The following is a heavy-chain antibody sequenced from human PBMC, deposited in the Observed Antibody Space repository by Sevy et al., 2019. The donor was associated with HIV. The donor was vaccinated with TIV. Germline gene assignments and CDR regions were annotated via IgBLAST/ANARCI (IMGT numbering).Heavy chain of an antibody. CDR1: GFTFRTYS. D-gene: IGHD3-3*01. CDR2: ISVDSRYI. CDR3: AGDFTVFGVVYGIDY. Sequence: GGSLRLSCAASGFTFRTYSMNWVRQAPGKGLEWLSSISVDSRYIYYSDSVKGRFTITRANAKNFLFLQMNYLRVEDTAIYYCAGDFTVFGVVYGIDYWGQGNLVTVSS. J-gene: IGHJ4*02. V-gene: IGHV3-21*04.